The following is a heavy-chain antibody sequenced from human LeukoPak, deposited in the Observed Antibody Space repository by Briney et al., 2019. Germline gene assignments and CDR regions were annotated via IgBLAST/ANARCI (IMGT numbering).Heavy chain of an antibody. CDR3: ARYGRRGLLDAFDI. Sequence: PSETLSLTCTVSGGSISCCGFYWGWIRQPPGKGLGRIGNIYFSGSTYYNPSLKGRVTISVDKSKNQFSLKRTSLTAADTAVYYCARYGRRGLLDAFDIWGQGTMVTVSS. CDR1: GGSISCCGFY. CDR2: IYFSGST. V-gene: IGHV4-39*01. J-gene: IGHJ3*02. D-gene: IGHD2-15*01.